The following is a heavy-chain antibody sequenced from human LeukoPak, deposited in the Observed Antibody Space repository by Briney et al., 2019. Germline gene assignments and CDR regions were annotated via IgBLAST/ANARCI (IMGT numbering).Heavy chain of an antibody. D-gene: IGHD3-9*01. CDR2: ISGSGGST. CDR1: GFTFSSYA. J-gene: IGHJ4*02. Sequence: GGSLRLSCAASGFTFSSYAMSWVRQALGKGLEWVSAISGSGGSTYYADSVKGRFTISRDNSKNTLYLQMNSLRAEDTAVYYCAKLSGILTGYYGYWGQGTLVTVSS. V-gene: IGHV3-23*01. CDR3: AKLSGILTGYYGY.